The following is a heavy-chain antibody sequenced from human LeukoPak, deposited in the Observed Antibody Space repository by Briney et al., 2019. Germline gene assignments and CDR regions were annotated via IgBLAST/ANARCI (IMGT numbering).Heavy chain of an antibody. V-gene: IGHV1-69*04. Sequence: EASVKVSCKASGYTFTSYGISWVRQAPGQGLEWMGRIIPILGIANYAQKFQGRVTITADKPTSTAYMELSSLRSEDTAVYYCARDGGPNSSSWYYQRSDWFDPWGQGTLVTVSS. J-gene: IGHJ5*02. CDR3: ARDGGPNSSSWYYQRSDWFDP. D-gene: IGHD6-13*01. CDR1: GYTFTSYG. CDR2: IIPILGIA.